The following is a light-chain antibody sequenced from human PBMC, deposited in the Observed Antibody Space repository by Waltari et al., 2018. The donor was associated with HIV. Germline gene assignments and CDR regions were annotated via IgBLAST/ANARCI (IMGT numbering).Light chain of an antibody. CDR3: GTWHSSLSAGI. J-gene: IGLJ2*01. V-gene: IGLV1-51*02. CDR1: SSDIGANY. Sequence: QSVLTQPPQVPAAPRQNVTIPRSGSSSDIGANYVPWYQQLPGTAPRLLIYENQKRPLGIPNRFSGSKSGTSATLGITGLQTGDEADYYCGTWHSSLSAGIFGGGTKLTVL. CDR2: ENQ.